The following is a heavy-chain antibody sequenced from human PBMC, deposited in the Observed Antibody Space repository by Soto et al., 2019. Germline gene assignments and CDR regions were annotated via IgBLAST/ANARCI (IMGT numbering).Heavy chain of an antibody. V-gene: IGHV1-2*02. Sequence: XSVKVSCKTSGYTFTGHYIHWVRQAPQQGPEWMGEIGPESGATRYAQKFRGRVTMTMDTSITTVYMELKNLSPDDTAVYYCGRGRSGQIVIFYWGQGTPVTVSS. D-gene: IGHD3-3*02. CDR3: GRGRSGQIVIFY. J-gene: IGHJ4*02. CDR2: IGPESGAT. CDR1: GYTFTGHY.